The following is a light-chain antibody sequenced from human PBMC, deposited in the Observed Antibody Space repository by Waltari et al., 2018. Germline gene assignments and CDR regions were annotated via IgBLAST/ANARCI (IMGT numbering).Light chain of an antibody. J-gene: IGLJ3*02. CDR3: ATWDDSLSGRV. CDR2: ANY. Sequence: QSVLTQPPSTSGTPGQRVTISCSGSTSNIGTNTFTWYQVLPGTAPKTVIFANYHRPSGVPDRFSASKSGTSASLVISGLQSEDEADYFCATWDDSLSGRVFGGGTKVTVL. V-gene: IGLV1-44*01. CDR1: TSNIGTNT.